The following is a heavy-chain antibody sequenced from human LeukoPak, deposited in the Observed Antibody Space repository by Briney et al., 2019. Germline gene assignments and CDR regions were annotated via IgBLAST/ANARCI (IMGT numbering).Heavy chain of an antibody. CDR2: ISYNGYNK. V-gene: IGHV3-30-3*01. CDR1: GFTFSSYA. J-gene: IGHJ4*02. D-gene: IGHD4-17*01. CDR3: AREDYGDYVVGY. Sequence: GGSLRLSCAASGFTFSSYAMHWVRQAPGKGLEWVTLISYNGYNKYYADSVKGRFTISRDNSKNTLYLQMNSLRAEDTAVYYCAREDYGDYVVGYWGQGTLVTVSS.